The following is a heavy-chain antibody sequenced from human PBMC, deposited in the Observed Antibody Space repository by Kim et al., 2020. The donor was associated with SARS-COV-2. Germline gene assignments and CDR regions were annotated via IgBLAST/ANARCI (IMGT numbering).Heavy chain of an antibody. Sequence: ASVKVSCKASGYTFTSYAMHWVRQAPGQRLEWMGWINAGNGNTKYSQKFQGRVTITRDTSASTAYMELSSLRSEDTAVYYCARDIGYSYEYYFDYWGQGTLVTVSS. J-gene: IGHJ4*02. CDR2: INAGNGNT. CDR3: ARDIGYSYEYYFDY. D-gene: IGHD5-18*01. V-gene: IGHV1-3*01. CDR1: GYTFTSYA.